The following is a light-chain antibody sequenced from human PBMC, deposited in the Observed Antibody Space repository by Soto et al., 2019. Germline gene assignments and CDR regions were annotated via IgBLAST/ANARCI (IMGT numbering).Light chain of an antibody. CDR2: EDN. Sequence: NFMLTQPPSVSESPGKTVTISCTRSSGSIASNYVQWYQQRPGSAPTTVIFEDNQRPSGVPDRFSGSIDRSSNSASLTLSGLKTEDEAEYYCQSYESNILGFGGGTQLPVL. J-gene: IGLJ7*01. CDR3: QSYESNILG. CDR1: SGSIASNY. V-gene: IGLV6-57*04.